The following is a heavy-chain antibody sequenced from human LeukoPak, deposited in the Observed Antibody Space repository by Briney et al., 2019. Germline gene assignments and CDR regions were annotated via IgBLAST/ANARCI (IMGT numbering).Heavy chain of an antibody. CDR1: GGSISSSSYY. V-gene: IGHV4-61*01. CDR3: AGIWSGYYDY. D-gene: IGHD3-3*01. J-gene: IGHJ4*02. Sequence: SETLSLTCTVSGGSISSSSYYWSCIRQPPGKGLEWIGCIYNSGSTNYNPSLKSRVTISVDTSKNQFSLKVSSVTAADTAVYYCAGIWSGYYDYWGQGTLVTVSS. CDR2: IYNSGST.